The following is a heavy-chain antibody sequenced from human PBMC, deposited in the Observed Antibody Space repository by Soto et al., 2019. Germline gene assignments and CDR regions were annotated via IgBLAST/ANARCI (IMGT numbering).Heavy chain of an antibody. Sequence: QVHLVESGGGVVQPGGSLRLSCAASGFTFSTYGMHWVRQAPGKGLEWVALISDDGSKKYYIDSVKGRFIISRDNSKNMLYLQMNRLRSEDTAVYYCAKDNMVVGAADQYNNMDVWGHGTTVSASS. CDR2: ISDDGSKK. V-gene: IGHV3-30*18. J-gene: IGHJ6*02. CDR1: GFTFSTYG. D-gene: IGHD2-2*01. CDR3: AKDNMVVGAADQYNNMDV.